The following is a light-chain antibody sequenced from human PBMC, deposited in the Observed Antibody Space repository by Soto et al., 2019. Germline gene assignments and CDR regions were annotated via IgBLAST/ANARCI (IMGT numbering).Light chain of an antibody. CDR2: GAS. Sequence: IVMTQSPATLSLSPGERATLSCRASQSVSTNLAWYQQKPGQGPRLPIFGASTRAIGIPASFSGSGSGTDFTLTISSLQSEDFAVYYCQHYNELPLTFGGGTKVDNK. CDR1: QSVSTN. J-gene: IGKJ4*01. V-gene: IGKV3-15*01. CDR3: QHYNELPLT.